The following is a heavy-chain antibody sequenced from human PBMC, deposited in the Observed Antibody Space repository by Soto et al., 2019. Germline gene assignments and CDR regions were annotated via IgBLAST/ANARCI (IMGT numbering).Heavy chain of an antibody. CDR2: IWSDGSNK. J-gene: IGHJ4*01. V-gene: IGHV3-33*01. CDR1: GITFRNYA. D-gene: IGHD3-10*01. Sequence: GGSLRLSCVASGITFRNYAMHWVRQAPGKGLEWVTIIWSDGSNKHYADSVKGRFTISRDNSKNTLYLQMDSLRVEDTAIYYCAGGEGLGTYILDYWGHGTLVTVSS. CDR3: AGGEGLGTYILDY.